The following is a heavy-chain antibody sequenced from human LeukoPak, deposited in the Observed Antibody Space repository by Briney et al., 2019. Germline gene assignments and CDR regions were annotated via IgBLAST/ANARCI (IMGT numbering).Heavy chain of an antibody. CDR1: GFSFNNYG. CDR3: ARSRSGSYFSPFGY. CDR2: IGFGGNF. D-gene: IGHD3-10*01. Sequence: PGGSLRLSCVVSGFSFNNYGMNWVRQAPGKGLEWVAHIGFGGNFYYADSVKGRFTISRDNAKNSLYLQMDNLRAEDTAVYYCARSRSGSYFSPFGYWGQGTLVTVSS. V-gene: IGHV3-48*01. J-gene: IGHJ4*02.